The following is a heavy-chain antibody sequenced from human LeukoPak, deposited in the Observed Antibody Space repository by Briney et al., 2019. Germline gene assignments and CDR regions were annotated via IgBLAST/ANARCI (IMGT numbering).Heavy chain of an antibody. Sequence: PGRSLRLSCAASGFTFSSYAMHWVRQAPGKGLEWVAVISYDGSNKYYADSVRGRFTISRDNAKNTVYLQMNSLRAEDTAVYYCARWYSSGWYSDYWGQGTLVTVSS. J-gene: IGHJ4*02. CDR3: ARWYSSGWYSDY. D-gene: IGHD6-19*01. CDR1: GFTFSSYA. CDR2: ISYDGSNK. V-gene: IGHV3-30-3*01.